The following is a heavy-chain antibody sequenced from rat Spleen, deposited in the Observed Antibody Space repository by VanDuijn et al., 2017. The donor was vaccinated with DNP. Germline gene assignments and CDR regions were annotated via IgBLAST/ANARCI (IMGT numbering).Heavy chain of an antibody. D-gene: IGHD1-6*01. CDR1: GFTFSGFA. V-gene: IGHV5-17*01. Sequence: EVQLVESGGKLVQPGNSLKVSCAASGFTFSGFAMAWVRQSPKKGLEWVATIIFDGSNTYYRDSVKGRFTVSRDNAKSTLHLQMDSLRSEDTATYYCARRRYTTDYGYFDYWGQGVMVTVSS. CDR3: ARRRYTTDYGYFDY. CDR2: IIFDGSNT. J-gene: IGHJ2*01.